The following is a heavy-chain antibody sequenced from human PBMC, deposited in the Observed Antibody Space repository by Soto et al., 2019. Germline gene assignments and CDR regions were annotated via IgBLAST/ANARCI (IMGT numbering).Heavy chain of an antibody. J-gene: IGHJ3*02. D-gene: IGHD3-16*02. Sequence: GGSLRLSCAASGFTSSNNAMPWVRQAPGKGLEWVSAIGGSGGATYYADSVKGRFTVSRDNSKNTLYLQVNSLRAEDTAVYYCAKDYIGVIPDAFDIWGQGTMVTVSS. V-gene: IGHV3-23*01. CDR1: GFTSSNNA. CDR3: AKDYIGVIPDAFDI. CDR2: IGGSGGAT.